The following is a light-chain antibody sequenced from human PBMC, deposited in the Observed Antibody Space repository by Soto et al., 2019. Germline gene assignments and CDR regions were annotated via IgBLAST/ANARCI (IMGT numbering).Light chain of an antibody. Sequence: IVLTQSPGTLSLSPGESATLSCRASQSFSITYLAWYQQKPGQPPRLVVSGASSRATGVPDRFSVSGSGRDFTLTITRLEPEDFAVYYCQKYGSSPPYIFGQGTKLEI. J-gene: IGKJ2*01. V-gene: IGKV3-20*01. CDR3: QKYGSSPPYI. CDR1: QSFSITY. CDR2: GAS.